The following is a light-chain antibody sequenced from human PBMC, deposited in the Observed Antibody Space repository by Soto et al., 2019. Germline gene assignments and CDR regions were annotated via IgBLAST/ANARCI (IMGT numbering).Light chain of an antibody. Sequence: QSVLTQPLSASASPGQRVTISCSGTSSDIGDYNYVSWYQQHAGKAPKVMIYEVSQRPSGVPDRFSGSKSGNTASLTVSGLQAEDEADYYCGSYVGSKSFVFGGGTKVTVL. V-gene: IGLV2-8*01. CDR1: SSDIGDYNY. CDR2: EVS. J-gene: IGLJ3*02. CDR3: GSYVGSKSFV.